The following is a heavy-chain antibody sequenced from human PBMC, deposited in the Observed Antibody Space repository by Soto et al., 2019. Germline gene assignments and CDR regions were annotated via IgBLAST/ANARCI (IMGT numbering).Heavy chain of an antibody. CDR3: ASHLRPTNWWGGYFDY. D-gene: IGHD2-8*02. V-gene: IGHV4-39*01. CDR1: GGSISSNNYY. Sequence: PSETLSLTCFVSGGSISSNNYYWGWIRQPPGKGLEWIGSMSYSRSTYYNPSLKSRVTISVDTSKNQFSLKLTSVTAADTAVYYCASHLRPTNWWGGYFDYWGQGPLVTVSS. CDR2: MSYSRST. J-gene: IGHJ4*02.